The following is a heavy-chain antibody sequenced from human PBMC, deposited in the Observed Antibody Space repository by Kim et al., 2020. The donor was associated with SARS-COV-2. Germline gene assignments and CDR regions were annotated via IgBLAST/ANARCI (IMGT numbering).Heavy chain of an antibody. J-gene: IGHJ6*02. CDR1: GGSISSYY. Sequence: SETLSLTCTVSGGSISSYYWSWIRQPPGKGLEWIGYIYYSGSTNDNPSLKSRVNISVDTSKNQFSLKLSSVTAADTAVYYCARYCSSTSCQPGYYYGMDVWGQGTTVTVSS. V-gene: IGHV4-59*13. CDR2: IYYSGST. CDR3: ARYCSSTSCQPGYYYGMDV. D-gene: IGHD2-2*01.